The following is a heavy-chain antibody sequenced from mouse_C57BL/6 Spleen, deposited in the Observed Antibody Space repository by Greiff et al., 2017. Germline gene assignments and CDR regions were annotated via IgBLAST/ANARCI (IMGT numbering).Heavy chain of an antibody. CDR3: ARSDYEYDWFAY. J-gene: IGHJ3*01. CDR2: IYPGSGNT. CDR1: GYTFTDYY. D-gene: IGHD2-4*01. V-gene: IGHV1-76*01. Sequence: QVQLQQSGAELVRPGASVKLSCKASGYTFTDYYINWVKQRPGQGLEWIARIYPGSGNTYYNEKFKGKATLTAEKSSSTAYMQLSSLTSEDSAVYFCARSDYEYDWFAYWGQGTLVTVSA.